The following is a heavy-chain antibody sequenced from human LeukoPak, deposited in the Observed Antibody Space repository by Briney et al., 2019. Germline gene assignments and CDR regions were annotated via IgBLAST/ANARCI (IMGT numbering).Heavy chain of an antibody. CDR1: GGSISSYY. D-gene: IGHD3-3*01. Sequence: SETLSLTCTVSGGSISSYYWSWIRQPPGKGLEWIGYIYYSGSTNYNPSLKSRVTISVDTSKNQFSLKLSSVTAADTAVYYCARGRFLEWLDFDYWGQGTLVTVSS. V-gene: IGHV4-59*01. CDR2: IYYSGST. J-gene: IGHJ4*02. CDR3: ARGRFLEWLDFDY.